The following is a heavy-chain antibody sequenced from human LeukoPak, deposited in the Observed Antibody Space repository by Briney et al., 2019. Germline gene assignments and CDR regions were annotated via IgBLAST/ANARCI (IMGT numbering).Heavy chain of an antibody. V-gene: IGHV1-69*06. J-gene: IGHJ6*03. CDR1: GYTFTSYG. CDR3: SRPRFPYYRLSGADYYYMDV. Sequence: SAKVSCKASGYTFTSYGINWVRQAPGQGLEWMGGIIPIFGTANYAQKFQGRVTITAHKSTSTAYMELSSLRFDDSAVYYCSRPRFPYYRLSGADYYYMDVWGKGTTVTVSS. D-gene: IGHD3-10*01. CDR2: IIPIFGTA.